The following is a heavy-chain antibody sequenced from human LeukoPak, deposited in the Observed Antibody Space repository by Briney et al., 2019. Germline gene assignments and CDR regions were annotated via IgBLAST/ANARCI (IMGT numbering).Heavy chain of an antibody. CDR2: IRYDGSNK. V-gene: IGHV3-30*02. J-gene: IGHJ6*03. Sequence: GGSLRLSCAASGFTFSSYGMHWVRQAPGKGLEWVAFIRYDGSNKYYADSVKGRFTISRDDSKNTLYLQMNSLRAEDTAVYYCAKRAHYYGSGSYVYYYYMDVWGKGTTVTISS. D-gene: IGHD3-10*01. CDR1: GFTFSSYG. CDR3: AKRAHYYGSGSYVYYYYMDV.